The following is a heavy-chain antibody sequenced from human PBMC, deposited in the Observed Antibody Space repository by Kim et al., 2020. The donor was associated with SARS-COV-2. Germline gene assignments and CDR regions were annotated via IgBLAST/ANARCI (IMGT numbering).Heavy chain of an antibody. J-gene: IGHJ5*02. CDR1: GFTFSSYS. D-gene: IGHD6-13*01. V-gene: IGHV3-21*01. Sequence: GGSLRLSCAASGFTFSSYSMNWVRQAPGKGLEWVSSISSSSSYIYYADSVKGRFTISRDNAKNSLYLQMNSLRAEDTAVYYCARDSGSVAAAGTWGQGTLVTVSS. CDR3: ARDSGSVAAAGT. CDR2: ISSSSSYI.